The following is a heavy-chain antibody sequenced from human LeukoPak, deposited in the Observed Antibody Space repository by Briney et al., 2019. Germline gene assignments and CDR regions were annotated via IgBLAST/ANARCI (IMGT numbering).Heavy chain of an antibody. V-gene: IGHV3-23*01. D-gene: IGHD5-12*01. CDR1: GFTFSNYA. CDR2: ISGSGANT. Sequence: PGGSLRLSCAASGFTFSNYAVSWVRQAPGKGLEWVSTISGSGANTYYADSVKGRFTISRDNSKNTLCLQMNGLRAEDTALYYCAKGNIGPISYGMGVWGQGTTVTVSS. CDR3: AKGNIGPISYGMGV. J-gene: IGHJ6*02.